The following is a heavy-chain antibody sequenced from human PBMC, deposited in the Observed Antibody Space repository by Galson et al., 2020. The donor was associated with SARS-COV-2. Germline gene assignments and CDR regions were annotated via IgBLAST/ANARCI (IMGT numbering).Heavy chain of an antibody. Sequence: SETLSLTCTVSGGSISSGGYYWSWIRQHPGNGLEWIGYIYYSGSTYYNPSLKSRVTISVDTSKNQFSLKLSSVTAADTAVYYCARVVTTYWWYFDLWGRGTLVTVSS. V-gene: IGHV4-31*03. CDR3: ARVVTTYWWYFDL. CDR1: GGSISSGGYY. CDR2: IYYSGST. D-gene: IGHD5-12*01. J-gene: IGHJ2*01.